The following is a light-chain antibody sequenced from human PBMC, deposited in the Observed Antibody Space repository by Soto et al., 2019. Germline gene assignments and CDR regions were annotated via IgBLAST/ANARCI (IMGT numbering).Light chain of an antibody. J-gene: IGLJ1*01. V-gene: IGLV2-14*01. CDR2: DVS. CDR1: SGEIGDYNY. CDR3: CSYTRSGTLI. Sequence: QSALTQPASVSGSPGQSITISCVGTSGEIGDYNYVSWYQQHPGKVPKVIIYDVSNRPSGVSYRFSGTKSGNTASLTVSGLQAEDEADYYCCSYTRSGTLIFGTGTKV.